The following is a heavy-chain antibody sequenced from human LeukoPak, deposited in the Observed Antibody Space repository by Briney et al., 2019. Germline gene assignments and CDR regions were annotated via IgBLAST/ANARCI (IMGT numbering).Heavy chain of an antibody. Sequence: SQTLSLTCAISGDXVSSNSAGWNWIRQSPSRGLEWLGRTYYRSKWYNDYAVSVKSRITINPDTSKNQFSLQLNSVTPEDTAVYYCARVGEQWLVFFDYWGQGTLVTVSS. J-gene: IGHJ4*02. CDR3: ARVGEQWLVFFDY. CDR2: TYYRSKWYN. D-gene: IGHD6-19*01. CDR1: GDXVSSNSAG. V-gene: IGHV6-1*01.